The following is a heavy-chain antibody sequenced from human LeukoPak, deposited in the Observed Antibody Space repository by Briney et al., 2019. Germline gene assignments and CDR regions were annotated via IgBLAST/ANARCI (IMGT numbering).Heavy chain of an antibody. CDR1: GFAFSNYW. CDR3: ARDRGYSNFDY. J-gene: IGHJ4*02. V-gene: IGHV3-7*01. Sequence: GGSLRLSCAASGFAFSNYWMSWVRQAPGKGLEWVANMGQDGSEKNYVDSVKGRFTISRDNAQDSLYLQMNSLRAEDTAVYYCARDRGYSNFDYWGQGTLLTVSS. D-gene: IGHD4-11*01. CDR2: MGQDGSEK.